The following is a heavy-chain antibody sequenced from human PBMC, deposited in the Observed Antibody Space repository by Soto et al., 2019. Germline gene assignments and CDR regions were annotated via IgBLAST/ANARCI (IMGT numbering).Heavy chain of an antibody. Sequence: GSLRLSCAASGFTFSSYEMNWVRQAPGKGLEWVSYISSSGSTIYYADSVRGRFTISRDNAKNSLYLQMNSLRAEDTAVYYCARDYWGASAFDIWGQGTMVTVSS. V-gene: IGHV3-48*03. CDR3: ARDYWGASAFDI. CDR2: ISSSGSTI. J-gene: IGHJ3*02. CDR1: GFTFSSYE. D-gene: IGHD7-27*01.